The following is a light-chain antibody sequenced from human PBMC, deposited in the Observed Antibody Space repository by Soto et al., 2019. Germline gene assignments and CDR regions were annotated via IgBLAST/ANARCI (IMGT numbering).Light chain of an antibody. CDR2: GAS. V-gene: IGKV3-20*01. CDR1: QSVSNNY. CDR3: QQYNNWPPRT. Sequence: EIVLTQSPGTLSLSPGERATLSCRASQSVSNNYLAWYQQKPGQAPRLLISGASNRATGIPDRFSGSGSGTDFTLAISRLEPEDFAVYYCQQYNNWPPRTFGQGTKVEIK. J-gene: IGKJ1*01.